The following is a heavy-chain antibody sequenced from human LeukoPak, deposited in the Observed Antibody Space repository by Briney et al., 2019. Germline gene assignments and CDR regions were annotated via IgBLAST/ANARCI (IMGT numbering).Heavy chain of an antibody. CDR2: IWYDGSNK. V-gene: IGHV3-33*08. Sequence: TGGSLRLSCAGFGFIFSNAWMSWVRQAPGKGLEWVAVIWYDGSNKYYADSVKGRFTISRDNSKNTLYLQMNSLRAEDTAVYYCARVQTTRSYYFDYWGQGTLVTVSS. J-gene: IGHJ4*02. CDR3: ARVQTTRSYYFDY. CDR1: GFIFSNAW. D-gene: IGHD1-7*01.